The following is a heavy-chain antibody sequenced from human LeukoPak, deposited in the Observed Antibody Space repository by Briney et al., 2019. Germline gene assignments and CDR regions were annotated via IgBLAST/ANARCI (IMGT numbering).Heavy chain of an antibody. D-gene: IGHD5-12*01. CDR3: ARGQRGYSGYEY. Sequence: PGGSLRLSCAASGFTLSDYYMTWIRQAPGKGLEWVSYISSRGDAIYYADSVKGRFTISRDNAKNSLYLQMNSLRAEDTAVYYCARGQRGYSGYEYWGQGTLVTVSS. J-gene: IGHJ4*02. V-gene: IGHV3-11*04. CDR2: ISSRGDAI. CDR1: GFTLSDYY.